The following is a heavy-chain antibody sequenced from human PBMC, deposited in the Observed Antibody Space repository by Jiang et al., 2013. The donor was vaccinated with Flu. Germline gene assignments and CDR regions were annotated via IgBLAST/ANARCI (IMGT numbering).Heavy chain of an antibody. CDR2: IYHSGST. D-gene: IGHD3-10*01. CDR1: GGSISSGGYS. CDR3: ARGSFITMVRGVLRDDAFDI. Sequence: GLVKPSQTLSLTCAVSGGSISSGGYSWSWIRQPPGKGLEWIGYIYHSGSTYYNPSLKSRVTISVDRSKNQFPLKLSSVTAADTAVYYCARGSFITMVRGVLRDDAFDIWGQGTMVTVSS. J-gene: IGHJ3*02. V-gene: IGHV4-30-2*01.